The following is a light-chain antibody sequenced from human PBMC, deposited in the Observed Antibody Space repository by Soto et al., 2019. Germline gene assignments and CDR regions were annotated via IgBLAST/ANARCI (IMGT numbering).Light chain of an antibody. CDR2: GAS. V-gene: IGKV3-20*01. CDR3: QQYGSSHT. Sequence: EIVLTQSPGTLSLSPGERATLSCRASQSVSSSYLAWYQQKPGQAPRLLIYGASSRATGIPDRFSGSGSGTDFTLTSSRLEPEDCAVYYCQQYGSSHTFGQGNKLEIK. CDR1: QSVSSSY. J-gene: IGKJ2*01.